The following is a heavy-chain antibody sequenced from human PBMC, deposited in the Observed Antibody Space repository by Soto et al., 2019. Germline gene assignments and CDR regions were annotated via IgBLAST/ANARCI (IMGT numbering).Heavy chain of an antibody. V-gene: IGHV1-2*02. Sequence: QVQLVQSGAEVKKPGASVKVSCKASGFTFSAYYIYWVRQAPGQGLEWIGWINPNSGGTNNAQKFQGRVTMARDTSPRTVYMELSALIPDDTAVYYCARSLLDEYSSSWRSAYYGMDVWGQGTTVTVSS. CDR3: ARSLLDEYSSSWRSAYYGMDV. D-gene: IGHD6-13*01. J-gene: IGHJ6*02. CDR1: GFTFSAYY. CDR2: INPNSGGT.